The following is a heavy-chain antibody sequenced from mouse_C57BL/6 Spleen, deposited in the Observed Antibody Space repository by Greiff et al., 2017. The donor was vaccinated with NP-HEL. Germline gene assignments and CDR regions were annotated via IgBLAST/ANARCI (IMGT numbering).Heavy chain of an antibody. J-gene: IGHJ3*01. CDR1: GYTFTSYW. D-gene: IGHD4-1*01. CDR3: ARLGHGAWFAY. Sequence: QVQLQQPGTELVKPGASVKLSCKASGYTFTSYWMHWVKQRPGQGLEWIGIINPSNGGTNYNEKFKSKATLTVDKSSSTAYMQLSSLTAEDAAVYCGARLGHGAWFAYWGQGTLVTVSA. CDR2: INPSNGGT. V-gene: IGHV1-53*01.